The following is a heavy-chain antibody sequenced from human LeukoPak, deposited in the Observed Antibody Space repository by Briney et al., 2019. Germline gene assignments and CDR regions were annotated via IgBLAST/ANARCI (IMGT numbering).Heavy chain of an antibody. Sequence: SETLCLTCAVYGGSFSGYYLSWIRQPPGKGLEWIGEINHSGSTNYNPSLKSRVTISVDTSKSQFSLKLSSVTAADTAVYYCARRGALNYDILTGTYNWFDPWGQGNLVTVSS. V-gene: IGHV4-34*01. CDR1: GGSFSGYY. D-gene: IGHD3-9*01. J-gene: IGHJ5*02. CDR3: ARRGALNYDILTGTYNWFDP. CDR2: INHSGST.